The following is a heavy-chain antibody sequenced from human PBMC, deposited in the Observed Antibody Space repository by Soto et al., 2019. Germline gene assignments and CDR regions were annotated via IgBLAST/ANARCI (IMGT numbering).Heavy chain of an antibody. J-gene: IGHJ4*02. Sequence: QVQLVESGGGLVEPGGSLRLSCSASGFKFSDHYMTWIRQAPGKGLEWVSKISGGGTTTYYADSVKGRFTVSRDNAKNSLYLQMNSLRAEDTALYYCAGDPFYHASGFWGQGTLVTVSS. CDR2: ISGGGTTT. D-gene: IGHD3-16*01. CDR1: GFKFSDHY. V-gene: IGHV3-11*01. CDR3: AGDPFYHASGF.